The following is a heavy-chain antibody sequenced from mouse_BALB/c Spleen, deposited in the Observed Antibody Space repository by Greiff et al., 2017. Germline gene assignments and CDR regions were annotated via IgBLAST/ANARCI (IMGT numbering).Heavy chain of an antibody. V-gene: IGHV2-6-4*01. CDR1: GFSLSRYS. CDR2: IWGGGST. CDR3: ARRDGNYDAMDY. D-gene: IGHD2-1*01. Sequence: VMLVESGPGLVAPSQSLSITCTVSGFSLSRYSVHWVRQPPGKGLEWLGIIWGGGSTDYNSALKSRLSISKDNSKSQVFLKMNSLQTDDTAMYYCARRDGNYDAMDYWGQGTSVTVSS. J-gene: IGHJ4*01.